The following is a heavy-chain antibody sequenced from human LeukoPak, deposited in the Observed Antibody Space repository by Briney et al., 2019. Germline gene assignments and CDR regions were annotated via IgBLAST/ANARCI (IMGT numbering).Heavy chain of an antibody. CDR1: GESFSGFY. Sequence: PSETLSLTCAVYGESFSGFYWTWIRQPPGKGLEWIGEINHSGSTNYNPSLKSRVTISVHTSKNQFSLRLSSVTAADTAVYHCARAPSSGAVAGTVDYWGQGTLVTVSS. D-gene: IGHD6-19*01. CDR2: INHSGST. V-gene: IGHV4-34*01. J-gene: IGHJ4*02. CDR3: ARAPSSGAVAGTVDY.